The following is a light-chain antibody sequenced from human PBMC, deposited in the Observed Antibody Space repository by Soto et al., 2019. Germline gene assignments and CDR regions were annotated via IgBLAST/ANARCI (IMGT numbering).Light chain of an antibody. J-gene: IGLJ2*01. CDR1: SSDVGGYNY. V-gene: IGLV2-14*01. CDR2: DVS. CDR3: SSYTGSSTYVV. Sequence: QSALTQPASVSGSPGRSITISCTGTSSDVGGYNYVSWYQQHPGKAPKLIIYDVSNRPSGVSNRFSGSKSGNTASLTISGLQAEDEADYYCSSYTGSSTYVVFGGGTKLTVL.